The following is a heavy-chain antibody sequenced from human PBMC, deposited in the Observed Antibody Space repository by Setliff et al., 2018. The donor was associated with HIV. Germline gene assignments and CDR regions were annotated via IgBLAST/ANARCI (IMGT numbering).Heavy chain of an antibody. J-gene: IGHJ3*02. Sequence: GASVKVSCKASGYSFTSYAMNWVRQAPGQGLEWMGWINTNTGNPTYAQGFTGRFAFSLDTSVSTAYLQISSLKAEDTAVYYCARDSVVVTAIAFLDAFDIWGQGTMVT. CDR2: INTNTGNP. D-gene: IGHD2-21*02. CDR3: ARDSVVVTAIAFLDAFDI. V-gene: IGHV7-4-1*02. CDR1: GYSFTSYA.